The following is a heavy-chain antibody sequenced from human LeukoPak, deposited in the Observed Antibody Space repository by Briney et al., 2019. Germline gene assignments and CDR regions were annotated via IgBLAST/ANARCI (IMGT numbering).Heavy chain of an antibody. D-gene: IGHD5/OR15-5a*01. Sequence: SETLSLTCTVSGGSISSSSYYWGWIRQPPGKGLEWIGTIYDSGTTYYNPSLKSRLTISVDTSKNQFSLKLSSVTAADTAVYYCARVSVTYDASDIWGQGTKVTVSS. V-gene: IGHV4-39*01. J-gene: IGHJ3*02. CDR2: IYDSGTT. CDR3: ARVSVTYDASDI. CDR1: GGSISSSSYY.